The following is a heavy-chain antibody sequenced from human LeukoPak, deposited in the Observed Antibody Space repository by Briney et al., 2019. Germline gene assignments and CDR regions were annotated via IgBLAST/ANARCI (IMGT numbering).Heavy chain of an antibody. D-gene: IGHD6-19*01. Sequence: ASVKVSCKASGYTFISYGISWVRQAPGQGLEWMGWISAYNGNTNYAQKLQGRVTMTTDTSTSTAYMELRSLRSDDTAVYYCARDPGWRRAEYFQHWGQGTLVTVSS. J-gene: IGHJ1*01. CDR1: GYTFISYG. CDR2: ISAYNGNT. V-gene: IGHV1-18*01. CDR3: ARDPGWRRAEYFQH.